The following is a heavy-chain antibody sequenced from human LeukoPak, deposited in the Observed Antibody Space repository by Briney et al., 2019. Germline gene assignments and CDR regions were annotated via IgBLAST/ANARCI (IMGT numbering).Heavy chain of an antibody. CDR2: IIPIFGAA. Sequence: ASVKVSXKASGGTFRSYDISWVRQAPGQGLEWMGGIIPIFGAANFAQKFQGRVTITTDESTTTAYLELDSLRSEDTALFYCARVKYDYGYQGVYWGEGTLVTVSS. CDR3: ARVKYDYGYQGVY. J-gene: IGHJ4*02. D-gene: IGHD4-17*01. CDR1: GGTFRSYD. V-gene: IGHV1-69*05.